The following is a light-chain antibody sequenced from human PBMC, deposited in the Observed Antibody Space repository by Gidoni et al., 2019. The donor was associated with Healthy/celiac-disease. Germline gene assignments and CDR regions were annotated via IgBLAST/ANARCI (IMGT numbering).Light chain of an antibody. J-gene: IGKJ2*01. CDR2: GAS. CDR3: QQYNNWPPYT. V-gene: IGKV3-15*01. CDR1: QSVSSN. Sequence: EIVMTQSPATLSVSPGERATLSCRASQSVSSNLAWYQQKPGQAPRLLIYGASTRATGIPARFSGSGPGTEFTLTISSLQSEDFAVYYCQQYNNWPPYTFGQXTKLEIK.